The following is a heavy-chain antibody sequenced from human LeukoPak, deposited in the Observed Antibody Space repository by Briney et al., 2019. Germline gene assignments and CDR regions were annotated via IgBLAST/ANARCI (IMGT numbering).Heavy chain of an antibody. D-gene: IGHD4-23*01. J-gene: IGHJ4*02. CDR3: ARGRPHGNDY. CDR2: IASDGSST. V-gene: IGHV3-74*01. CDR1: GFTFSSYW. Sequence: GRSLRLSCAASGFTFSSYWMNWVRQAPGKGLVWVSRIASDGSSTTYADSVKGRFSISRDNAKNTLYLQMNSLRVEDTAVYYCARGRPHGNDYWGQGTLVTVSS.